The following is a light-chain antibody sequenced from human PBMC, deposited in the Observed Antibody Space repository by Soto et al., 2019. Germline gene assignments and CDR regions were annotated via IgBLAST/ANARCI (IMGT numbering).Light chain of an antibody. V-gene: IGLV2-23*01. CDR1: SSDIGSFNL. Sequence: QSVLTQPASVSGSPGQSITISCTGTSSDIGSFNLVSWYQQHADTAPKLVIFEGSKRPSGVSNRFSGSKSGNTASLTISGLQAEDEADYYCCSYAGSITYVFGTGTKLTVL. J-gene: IGLJ1*01. CDR2: EGS. CDR3: CSYAGSITYV.